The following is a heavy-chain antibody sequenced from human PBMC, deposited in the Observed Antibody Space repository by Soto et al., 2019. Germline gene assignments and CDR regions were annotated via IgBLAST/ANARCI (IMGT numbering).Heavy chain of an antibody. CDR2: ISPSSSFL. CDR1: GFSFRSYY. Sequence: GGSLRLSCEASGFSFRSYYLNWVRQAPGRGLEWVSSISPSSSFLSYADSVKGRFTISRDNAKNSLYLQMNSLRVEDTAVYFCSRDVVVGAKALNYWGQGALVTVSS. V-gene: IGHV3-21*01. J-gene: IGHJ4*02. D-gene: IGHD2-15*01. CDR3: SRDVVVGAKALNY.